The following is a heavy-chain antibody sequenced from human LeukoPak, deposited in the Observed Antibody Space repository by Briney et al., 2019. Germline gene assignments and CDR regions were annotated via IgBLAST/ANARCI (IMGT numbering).Heavy chain of an antibody. CDR1: GGSISSYY. CDR3: TRSLVIPYYFDY. J-gene: IGHJ4*02. D-gene: IGHD3-22*01. CDR2: IYYSGST. V-gene: IGHV4-59*13. Sequence: PSETLSLTCTVSGGSISSYYWSWIRQPPGKGLEWIGYIYYSGSTNYNPSLKSRVTISVDTSKNQFSLKLSSVTAADTAVYYCTRSLVIPYYFDYWGQGTLVTVSP.